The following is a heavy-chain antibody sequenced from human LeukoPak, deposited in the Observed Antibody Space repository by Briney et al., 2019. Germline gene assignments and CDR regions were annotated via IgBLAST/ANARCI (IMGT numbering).Heavy chain of an antibody. J-gene: IGHJ4*02. V-gene: IGHV3-21*04. Sequence: PGGSLSLSCAASGFTFSSYSMNWVRQAPGKGLEWVSSISSSSSYIYYADSVKGRFTISRDNAKNSLYLQMNSLRAEGTAVYYCAKGGATVTAFHDYWGQGTLVTVSS. CDR1: GFTFSSYS. CDR3: AKGGATVTAFHDY. D-gene: IGHD4-17*01. CDR2: ISSSSSYI.